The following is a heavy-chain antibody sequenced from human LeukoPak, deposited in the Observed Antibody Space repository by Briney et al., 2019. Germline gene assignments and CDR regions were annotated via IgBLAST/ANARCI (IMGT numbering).Heavy chain of an antibody. J-gene: IGHJ4*02. Sequence: GGSLRLSCAASGFTFSSYSMNWVRQAPGKGLEWVSSISSSSSYIYYADSVKGRFTISRDNAKNSLYLQMNSLRAEDTAVYYCARDFDHDSSGLDYWGQGTLVTVSS. CDR1: GFTFSSYS. D-gene: IGHD3-22*01. CDR3: ARDFDHDSSGLDY. CDR2: ISSSSSYI. V-gene: IGHV3-21*01.